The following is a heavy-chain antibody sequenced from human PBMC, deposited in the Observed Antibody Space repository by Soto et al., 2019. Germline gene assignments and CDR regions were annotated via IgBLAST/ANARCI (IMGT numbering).Heavy chain of an antibody. J-gene: IGHJ5*02. CDR2: IIPIFGTA. Sequence: GASVKVSCKASGGTFSSYAISWVRQAPGQGLEWMGGIIPIFGTANYAQKFQGRVTITADESTSTAYMELSSLRSEDTAVYYCARVGAGDGWFDPWGQGTLVTVSS. V-gene: IGHV1-69*13. D-gene: IGHD7-27*01. CDR1: GGTFSSYA. CDR3: ARVGAGDGWFDP.